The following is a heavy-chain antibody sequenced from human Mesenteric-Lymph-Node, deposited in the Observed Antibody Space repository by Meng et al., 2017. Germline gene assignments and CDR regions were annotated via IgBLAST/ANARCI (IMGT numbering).Heavy chain of an antibody. J-gene: IGHJ5*02. Sequence: QVQLVQSGAGVMKPGSSGKVSCKASGGTFSSYAISWVRQAPGQGLEWMGGIIPIFGTANYAQKFQGRVTITTDESTSTAYMELSSLRSEDTAVYYCARTLSIAVAGTTNWFDPWGQGTLVTVSS. D-gene: IGHD6-19*01. CDR1: GGTFSSYA. V-gene: IGHV1-69*05. CDR3: ARTLSIAVAGTTNWFDP. CDR2: IIPIFGTA.